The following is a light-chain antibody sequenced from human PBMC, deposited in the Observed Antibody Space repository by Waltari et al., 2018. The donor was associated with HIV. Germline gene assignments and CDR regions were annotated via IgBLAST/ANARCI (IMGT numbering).Light chain of an antibody. Sequence: QSVLTQPPSASGTPGQRVTISCSGSSSNIGSNPVYWYQKLPGSAPKLLIYRNNQRPSGVPDRFSGSKSGTSASLAISGLRSEDEADYYCAAWDDTLSVLFGGGTKLTVL. CDR2: RNN. CDR1: SSNIGSNP. J-gene: IGLJ2*01. CDR3: AAWDDTLSVL. V-gene: IGLV1-47*01.